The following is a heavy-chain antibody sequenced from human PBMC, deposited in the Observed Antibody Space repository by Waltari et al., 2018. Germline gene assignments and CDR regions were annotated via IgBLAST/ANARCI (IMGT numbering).Heavy chain of an antibody. CDR2: IYPVDPAT. D-gene: IGHD1-1*01. Sequence: EVQLVQSGAEVKKSGESLKISCKSSGYSFGSFYIAWVRQMPGKGLGWMGIIYPVDPATRYSPSFQGQVTISVDRSINTAYLQWGSLKATDTAMYYCARLRQPASYYYGMDVWGQGTTITVSS. J-gene: IGHJ6*02. V-gene: IGHV5-51*01. CDR1: GYSFGSFY. CDR3: ARLRQPASYYYGMDV.